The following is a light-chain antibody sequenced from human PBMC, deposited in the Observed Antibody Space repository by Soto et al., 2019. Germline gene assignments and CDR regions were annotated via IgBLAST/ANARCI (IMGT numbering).Light chain of an antibody. J-gene: IGKJ1*01. CDR3: QQYNNWPQT. CDR2: GVS. V-gene: IGKV3-15*01. Sequence: EIVMTQSPATLSVSPGERATLSCRASQSVSSNLAWYQQKPGQAPRLLIYGVSTRATGIPARFSGNGSGTEFTLTISSLQSEDFAVYYCQQYNNWPQTFGQGTKVEI. CDR1: QSVSSN.